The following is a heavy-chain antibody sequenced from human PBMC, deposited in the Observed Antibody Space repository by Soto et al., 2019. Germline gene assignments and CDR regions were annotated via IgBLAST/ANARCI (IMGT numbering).Heavy chain of an antibody. J-gene: IGHJ6*02. Sequence: QVQLVESGGGVVLPGRSLRLSCAVSGFTFRNHAMHWVRQAPGKGLEWVAVIAFDGNTQYYADSVKCRFSVSRDNYEDSMLLQMDSPRAEDSAAYYCPRVPLGLAIGHGMDVWGHGTTVSVSS. CDR1: GFTFRNHA. CDR2: IAFDGNTQ. D-gene: IGHD5-12*01. V-gene: IGHV3-30-3*01. CDR3: PRVPLGLAIGHGMDV.